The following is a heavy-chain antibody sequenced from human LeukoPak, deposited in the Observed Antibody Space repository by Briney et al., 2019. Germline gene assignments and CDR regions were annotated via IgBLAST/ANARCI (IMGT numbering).Heavy chain of an antibody. J-gene: IGHJ4*02. V-gene: IGHV3-15*01. CDR1: GFTFSNAW. D-gene: IGHD3-10*01. CDR3: TTVLLWFGTYYFDY. Sequence: PGGSLRLSCAASGFTFSNAWMSWVRQAPGKGLEWVGRIKSKTDGGTTDYAAPAKGRFTISRDDSKNTLYLQMNSLKTEDTAVYYCTTVLLWFGTYYFDYWGQGTLVTVSS. CDR2: IKSKTDGGTT.